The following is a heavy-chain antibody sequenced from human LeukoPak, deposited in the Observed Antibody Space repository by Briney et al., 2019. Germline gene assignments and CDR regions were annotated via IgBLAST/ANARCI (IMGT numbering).Heavy chain of an antibody. CDR1: GGSISSNSYY. J-gene: IGHJ5*02. V-gene: IGHV4-39*01. CDR3: ARNRYYYGSGNYGVPNWFDP. CDR2: IYYSGST. Sequence: SETLSLTCTVSGGSISSNSYYWGWIRQSPGKGLEWIGTIYYSGSTYYSPSLKSQVTISVDTSKNQFSLKLSSVTAADTAMYYCARNRYYYGSGNYGVPNWFDPWGQGTLVTVSS. D-gene: IGHD3-10*01.